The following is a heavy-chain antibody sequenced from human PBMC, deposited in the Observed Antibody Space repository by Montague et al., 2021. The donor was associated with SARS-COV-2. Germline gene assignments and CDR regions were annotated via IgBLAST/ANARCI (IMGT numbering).Heavy chain of an antibody. D-gene: IGHD2-15*01. Sequence: SLRLSFAASGFTFSSYEMNWVRQAPGKGLEWVSYITSSGHTIYYADCVKGRFTISRDNAKNSLYLQMNSLRAEDTAVYYCARDAAFLLPRHGAFDIWGQGTMVTVSS. CDR1: GFTFSSYE. CDR3: ARDAAFLLPRHGAFDI. J-gene: IGHJ3*02. V-gene: IGHV3-48*03. CDR2: ITSSGHTI.